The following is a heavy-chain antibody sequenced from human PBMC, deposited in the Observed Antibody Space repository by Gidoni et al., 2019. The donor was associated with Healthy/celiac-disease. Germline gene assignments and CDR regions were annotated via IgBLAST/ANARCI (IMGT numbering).Heavy chain of an antibody. D-gene: IGHD3-22*01. Sequence: EVQLVESGGGLVQPGRSLRLSCAASGFTFADYALHWGRQALGKGLGLGSGISWNSGSLGYADSVKGRFTISRDNAKNSLYLQMNSLRTEDTALYYCAKADYYDSSGYVAFDIWGQGTMVTVSS. V-gene: IGHV3-9*01. J-gene: IGHJ3*02. CDR3: AKADYYDSSGYVAFDI. CDR1: GFTFADYA. CDR2: ISWNSGSL.